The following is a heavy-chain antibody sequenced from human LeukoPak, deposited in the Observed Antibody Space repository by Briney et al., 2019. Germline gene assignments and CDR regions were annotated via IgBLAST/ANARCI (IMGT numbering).Heavy chain of an antibody. CDR3: ARSFRYYDILPAHSEYGP. CDR2: MNPNSGNT. D-gene: IGHD3-9*01. CDR1: GYTFTSYD. J-gene: IGHJ5*02. Sequence: ASVKVSCKASGYTFTSYDINWVRQATGQGLEWMGWMNPNSGNTGYAQKSQGRVTMTRNTSISTAYMELSSLRSEDTAVYYCARSFRYYDILPAHSEYGPWGQGTLVTVSS. V-gene: IGHV1-8*01.